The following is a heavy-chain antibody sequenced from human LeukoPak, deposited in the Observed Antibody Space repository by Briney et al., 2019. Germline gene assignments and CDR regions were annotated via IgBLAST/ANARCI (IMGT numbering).Heavy chain of an antibody. J-gene: IGHJ4*02. D-gene: IGHD1-26*01. CDR2: IYYSGST. CDR1: VGSISSYF. Sequence: SETLSLTCTISVGSISSYFWCWIWQPPRKRLEWIGYIYYSGSTNYNRPLKSRVTISVDTSKNQFSLKLSSVTAADSAVYYCARDRGSYLFDYWGQGTLVTVSS. V-gene: IGHV4-59*12. CDR3: ARDRGSYLFDY.